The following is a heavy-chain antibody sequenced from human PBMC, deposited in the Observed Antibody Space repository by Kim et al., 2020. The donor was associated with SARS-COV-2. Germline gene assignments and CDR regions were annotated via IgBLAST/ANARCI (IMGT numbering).Heavy chain of an antibody. D-gene: IGHD3-22*01. J-gene: IGHJ6*02. CDR2: IKSKTDGGTT. V-gene: IGHV3-15*01. CDR3: TTGWESSLYYYDSSAHYYYGMYV. Sequence: GGSLRLSCAASGFTFSNAWMSWVRQAPGKVLEWVGRIKSKTDGGTTDYAAPVKGRFTISRDDSKNTLYLQMNSLKTEDTAVYYCTTGWESSLYYYDSSAHYYYGMYVWGQGTTVTVSS. CDR1: GFTFSNAW.